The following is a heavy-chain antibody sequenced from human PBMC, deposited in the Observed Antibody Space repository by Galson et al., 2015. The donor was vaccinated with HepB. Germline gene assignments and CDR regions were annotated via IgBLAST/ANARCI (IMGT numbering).Heavy chain of an antibody. CDR2: ISYDGSEK. V-gene: IGHV3-30*18. D-gene: IGHD6-13*01. CDR3: AKSPVAAAVPVRLDP. J-gene: IGHJ5*02. Sequence: SLRLSCAASGFIFSDSGMHWVRQAPGRGLEWVAVISYDGSEKYYADSVKGRFTISRDNSKNTLYLEVSSPKTEDTALYYCAKSPVAAAVPVRLDPWGQGTLVTVAS. CDR1: GFIFSDSG.